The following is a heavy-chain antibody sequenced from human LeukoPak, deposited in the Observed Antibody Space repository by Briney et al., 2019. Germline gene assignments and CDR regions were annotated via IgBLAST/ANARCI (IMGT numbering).Heavy chain of an antibody. V-gene: IGHV1-18*01. J-gene: IGHJ4*02. CDR2: ISGYNGNT. CDR3: ARVGCSRGDCYSSADF. D-gene: IGHD2-15*01. CDR1: GGTFSSYA. Sequence: GASVKVSCKASGGTFSSYAISWVRQAPGQGLEWMGWISGYNGNTKYDQKLQGRFTMTTDTSTGTADMELRSLTSDDTAVYYCARVGCSRGDCYSSADFWGPGTLVIVSS.